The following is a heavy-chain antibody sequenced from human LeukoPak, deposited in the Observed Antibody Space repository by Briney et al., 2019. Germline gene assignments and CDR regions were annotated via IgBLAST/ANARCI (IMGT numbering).Heavy chain of an antibody. Sequence: GGSLRLSCAASGFTFRSLAMNWVRQAPGKGLEWVSAISGSGGSTYYADSVKGRFTISRDNSKNTLYLQMNSLRAEDTAVYYCATSMVRGVINWFDPWGQGTLVTVSS. D-gene: IGHD3-10*01. CDR2: ISGSGGST. J-gene: IGHJ5*02. CDR3: ATSMVRGVINWFDP. CDR1: GFTFRSLA. V-gene: IGHV3-23*01.